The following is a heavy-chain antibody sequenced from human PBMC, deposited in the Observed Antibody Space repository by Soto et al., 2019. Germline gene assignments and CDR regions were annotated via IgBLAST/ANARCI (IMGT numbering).Heavy chain of an antibody. J-gene: IGHJ6*02. CDR2: IKQDGSEK. CDR1: GFTFSSYW. Sequence: GGSLRLSCAASGFTFSSYWMSWVRQAPGKGLEWVANIKQDGSEKYYVDSVKGRFTISRDNAKNSLYLQMNSLRAEDTAVYYCARDRLRWDYYYGMDVWGQGTTVTVSS. D-gene: IGHD6-13*01. CDR3: ARDRLRWDYYYGMDV. V-gene: IGHV3-7*01.